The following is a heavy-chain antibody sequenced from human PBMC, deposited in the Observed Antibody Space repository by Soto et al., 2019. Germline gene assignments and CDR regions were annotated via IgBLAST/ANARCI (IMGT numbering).Heavy chain of an antibody. CDR1: GFTFSSYG. D-gene: IGHD1-1*01. Sequence: PGGSLRLSCAASGFTFSSYGMHWVRQAPGKGLEWVAVIWYDGSNKYYADSVKGRFTISRDNSKNTLYLQMNSLRAEDTAVYYCARVESGYYYGMDVWGQGTTVTVSS. V-gene: IGHV3-33*01. J-gene: IGHJ6*02. CDR3: ARVESGYYYGMDV. CDR2: IWYDGSNK.